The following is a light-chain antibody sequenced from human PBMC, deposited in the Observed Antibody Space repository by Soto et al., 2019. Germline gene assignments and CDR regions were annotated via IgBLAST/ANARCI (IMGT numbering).Light chain of an antibody. CDR1: QSVSSY. CDR2: GAS. CDR3: QQYNNWPLT. Sequence: EIVLTQSPATLSLSPGERATLSCRASQSVSSYLAWYQQKPGQAPRLLMYGASTRATGIPARFSGSGSGTEFTLTISSLQSEDLAVYYCQQYNNWPLTFGQGTKVDIK. V-gene: IGKV3-15*01. J-gene: IGKJ1*01.